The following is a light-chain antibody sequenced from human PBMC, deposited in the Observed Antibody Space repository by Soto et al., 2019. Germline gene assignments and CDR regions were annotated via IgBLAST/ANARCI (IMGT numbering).Light chain of an antibody. CDR2: GTS. CDR3: QQYDRSPFT. V-gene: IGKV3-20*01. Sequence: EIVLTQSPGTLSLSPGERATLSCRASQSVSRSHLAWYQQKPGQAPRLLIYGTSIRATGIPDRFSGGGSGTDFTLTISRLEPEDFAVYSCQQYDRSPFTFGQGTRLETK. J-gene: IGKJ5*01. CDR1: QSVSRSH.